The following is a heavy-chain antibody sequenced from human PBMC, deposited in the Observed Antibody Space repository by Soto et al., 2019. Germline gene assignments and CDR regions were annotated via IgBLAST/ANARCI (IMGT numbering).Heavy chain of an antibody. D-gene: IGHD2-15*01. CDR3: ARGAGYCSGGSCHSGAFDI. J-gene: IGHJ3*02. CDR1: GGTFSSYA. V-gene: IGHV1-69*12. Sequence: QVQLVQSGAEVKKPGSSVKVSCKASGGTFSSYAISWVRQAPGQGLEWMGGIIPIFGTANYAQKFQGRVTITADESTSTAYMELSSLRSEDTAVYYCARGAGYCSGGSCHSGAFDIWGQGTMVTVSS. CDR2: IIPIFGTA.